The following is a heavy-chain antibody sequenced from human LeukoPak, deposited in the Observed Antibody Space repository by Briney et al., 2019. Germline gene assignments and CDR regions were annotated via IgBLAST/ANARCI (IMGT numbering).Heavy chain of an antibody. CDR3: ARSGFSGSYCFDS. J-gene: IGHJ4*02. CDR1: GGSISSHY. D-gene: IGHD3-10*01. V-gene: IGHV4-59*11. CDR2: IYYSGST. Sequence: SETLSLTCTVSGGSISSHYWSWIRQPPGKGLEWIGYIYYSGSTNYNPSLKSRVTISVDTSKNQFSLKLSSMTAADTAVYYCARSGFSGSYCFDSWGQGTLVTVSS.